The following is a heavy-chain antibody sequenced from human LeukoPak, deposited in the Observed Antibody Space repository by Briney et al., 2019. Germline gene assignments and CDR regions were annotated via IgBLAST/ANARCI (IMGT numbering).Heavy chain of an antibody. CDR2: IYYSGST. J-gene: IGHJ1*01. CDR3: ASHSATWYFQH. D-gene: IGHD6-13*01. CDR1: GVSISSYY. Sequence: KSSETLSLTCTVSGVSISSYYWSWIRQPPGKGLERIGYIYYSGSTNHQPSLKSRVTMSRNTSKNQFSLKLSSVTAADPAIYYCASHSATWYFQHWGQGTPVTVS. V-gene: IGHV4-59*01.